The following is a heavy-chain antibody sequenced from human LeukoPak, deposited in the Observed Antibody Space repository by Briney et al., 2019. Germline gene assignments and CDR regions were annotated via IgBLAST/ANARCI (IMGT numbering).Heavy chain of an antibody. CDR1: GYTFATYN. CDR3: ARQQQRGDAFDI. J-gene: IGHJ3*02. CDR2: MNPNSGNT. Sequence: ASVKVSCKASGYTFATYNINWGRQATGQGLEWMGWMNPNSGNTGYGPKFQGRVTMTRDTSITTAYMELSSLGSEDTAVYYCARQQQRGDAFDIWGQGTIVAVSS. V-gene: IGHV1-8*02. D-gene: IGHD6-13*01.